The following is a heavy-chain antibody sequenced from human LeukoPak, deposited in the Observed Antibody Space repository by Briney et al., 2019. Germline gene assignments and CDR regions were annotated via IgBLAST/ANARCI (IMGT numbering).Heavy chain of an antibody. Sequence: GGSLRLSCTASGFSFSGHWMHWARQLPGKGLVWVSRISPTGSTTSYADSVKGRFTISRDNAKNSLYLQMNSLRAEDTAVYYCARVSYDILTGYSYIDYWGQGTLVTASS. CDR1: GFSFSGHW. J-gene: IGHJ4*02. CDR3: ARVSYDILTGYSYIDY. D-gene: IGHD3-9*01. CDR2: ISPTGSTT. V-gene: IGHV3-74*01.